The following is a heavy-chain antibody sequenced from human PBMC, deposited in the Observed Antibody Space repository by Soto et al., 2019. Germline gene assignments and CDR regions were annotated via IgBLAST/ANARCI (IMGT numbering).Heavy chain of an antibody. CDR1: GFTFSSYA. CDR2: ISYDGSNK. J-gene: IGHJ6*02. V-gene: IGHV3-30-3*01. D-gene: IGHD3-10*01. CDR3: ARDQGRKAGMDV. Sequence: GGSLRLSCAASGFTFSSYAMHWVRQAPGKGLEWVAVISYDGSNKYYADSVKGRFTISRDNSKNTLYLQMNSLRAEDTAVYYCARDQGRKAGMDVWGQGTRVTVSS.